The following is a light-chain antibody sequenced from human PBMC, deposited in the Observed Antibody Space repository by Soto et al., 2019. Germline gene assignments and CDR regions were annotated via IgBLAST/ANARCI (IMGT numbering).Light chain of an antibody. Sequence: ELWITQSPATLSVSPGERPPLSCRASQSVRSNLAWYQQKPGQAPRLLIYGASTRATGIPARFSGSGSGTEFTLTISSLQSEDFAVYYCQQYNNWGTFGQGTKVEIK. J-gene: IGKJ1*01. V-gene: IGKV3-15*01. CDR1: QSVRSN. CDR3: QQYNNWGT. CDR2: GAS.